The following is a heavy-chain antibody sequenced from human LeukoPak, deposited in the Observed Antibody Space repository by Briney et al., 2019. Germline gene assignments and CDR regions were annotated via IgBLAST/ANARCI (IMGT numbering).Heavy chain of an antibody. CDR3: ARQMRDCSGGSCYGYYYYGMDV. CDR2: IYPGDSDT. CDR1: GYGFTSYW. V-gene: IGHV5-51*01. J-gene: IGHJ6*02. Sequence: GESLKISCKGSGYGFTSYWIGWVRQMPGKGLEWMGIIYPGDSDTRYSPSFQGQVTISADKSISTAYLQWSSLKASDTAMYYCARQMRDCSGGSCYGYYYYGMDVWGQGTTVTVSS. D-gene: IGHD2-15*01.